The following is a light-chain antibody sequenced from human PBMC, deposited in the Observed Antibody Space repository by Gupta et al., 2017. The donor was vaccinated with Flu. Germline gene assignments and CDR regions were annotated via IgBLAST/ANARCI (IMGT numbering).Light chain of an antibody. V-gene: IGLV2-11*01. CDR1: SSDVGAYNY. J-gene: IGLJ3*02. CDR2: DVS. CDR3: CSYVGSYSWM. Sequence: SAPTQPRAVSASPGQTVTISCTGTSSDVGAYNYVSWYQQHPGKPPKFIIYDVSKRPSGVPDRFSGSKSGNTASLTISGLQAEDEADYYCCSYVGSYSWMFGGGTKLTVL.